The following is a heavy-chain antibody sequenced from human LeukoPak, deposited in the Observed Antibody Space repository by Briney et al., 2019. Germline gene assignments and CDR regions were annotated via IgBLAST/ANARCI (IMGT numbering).Heavy chain of an antibody. J-gene: IGHJ6*03. CDR2: IYTSGST. CDR3: ARSGAYYYDSSGYSYYYYYYMDV. V-gene: IGHV4-4*07. CDR1: GGSISSYY. D-gene: IGHD3-22*01. Sequence: SETLSLTCTVSGGSISSYYWSWIRQPAGKGLEWIGRIYTSGSTNYNPSLKSRVTMSVDTSKNQFSLKLSSVTAADTAVYYCARSGAYYYDSSGYSYYYYYYMDVWDKGTTVTDSS.